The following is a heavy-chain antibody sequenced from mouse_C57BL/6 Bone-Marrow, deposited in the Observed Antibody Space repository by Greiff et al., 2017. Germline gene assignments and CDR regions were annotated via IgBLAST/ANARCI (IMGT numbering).Heavy chain of an antibody. V-gene: IGHV1-4*01. D-gene: IGHD1-1*01. Sequence: VQLQQSGAELARPGASVKMSCKASGYTFTSYTMHWVKQRPGQGLAWIGYINPSSGYTKSNQKFKDKATLTADNSSSSDNMQLSSRTSEDAAVYYCERTLSLFYYARDYWGQGTSVTVSS. CDR1: GYTFTSYT. CDR2: INPSSGYT. J-gene: IGHJ4*01. CDR3: ERTLSLFYYARDY.